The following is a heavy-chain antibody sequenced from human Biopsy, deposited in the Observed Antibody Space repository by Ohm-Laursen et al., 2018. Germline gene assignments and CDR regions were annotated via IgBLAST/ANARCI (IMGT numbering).Heavy chain of an antibody. CDR3: ALAAAQTVTHFDY. J-gene: IGHJ4*02. V-gene: IGHV3-23*01. D-gene: IGHD4-17*01. CDR1: GFTFSSYA. CDR2: VSGNSDII. Sequence: SVRLSFAASGFTFSSYANTWFRKGPGKGLEWDSTVSGNSDIIYDTDSVKGRFTISRDNSKNTLYLQMHSLRADDTAVYYCALAAAQTVTHFDYWGQGTLVTVSS.